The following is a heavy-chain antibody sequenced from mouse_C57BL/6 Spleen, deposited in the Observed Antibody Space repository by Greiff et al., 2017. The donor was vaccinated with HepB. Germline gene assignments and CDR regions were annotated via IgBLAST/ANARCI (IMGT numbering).Heavy chain of an antibody. CDR2: FYPDSGRI. Sequence: VQLQQSGAELVKPGASVKLSCKASGYTFTSYSIHWVKQRPGQGLEWIGWFYPDSGRIKYNEKFKSKATLTADKSSSTVYMELSSLTSEDSAVYFCARDDGSCDDWPFGYWGKGVTVTVS. CDR3: ARDDGSCDDWPFGY. D-gene: IGHD2-12*01. CDR1: GYTFTSYS. V-gene: IGHV1-62-2*01. J-gene: IGHJ1*03.